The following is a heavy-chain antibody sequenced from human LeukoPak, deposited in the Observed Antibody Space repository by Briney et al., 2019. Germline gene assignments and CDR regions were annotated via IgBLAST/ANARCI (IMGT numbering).Heavy chain of an antibody. CDR3: ARQYSNNWYDDRGWFDP. D-gene: IGHD6-13*01. CDR2: IYHSGST. V-gene: IGHV4-38-2*02. J-gene: IGHJ5*02. CDR1: GYSISSSCY. Sequence: PSETLSLTCTVSGYSISSSCYWGWIRQPPGKGLEWIGSIYHSGSTSYNPSLKSRVTISVDTSKNQFSLKLSSVTAADTAVYYCARQYSNNWYDDRGWFDPWGQGTLVTVSS.